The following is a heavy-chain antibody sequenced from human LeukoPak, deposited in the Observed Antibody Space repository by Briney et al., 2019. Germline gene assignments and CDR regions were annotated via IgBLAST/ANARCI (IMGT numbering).Heavy chain of an antibody. CDR3: ARDEGYSNPDYYYGMDV. CDR1: GGSISSYY. D-gene: IGHD4-11*01. CDR2: IHTSGST. V-gene: IGHV4-4*07. J-gene: IGHJ6*02. Sequence: SETLSLTCTVSGGSISSYYWSWIRQPAGKGLEWIGRIHTSGSTNYNPSLKSRVTMSVDTSKNQFSLRLSSVTAADTAVYYCARDEGYSNPDYYYGMDVWGQGTMVTVSS.